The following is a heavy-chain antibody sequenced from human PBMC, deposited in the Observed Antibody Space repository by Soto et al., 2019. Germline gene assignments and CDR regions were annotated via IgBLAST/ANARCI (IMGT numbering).Heavy chain of an antibody. CDR3: AREHRPNYYYYYGMDV. Sequence: SETLSLTCTVSGGSISSGGYYWSWIRQHPGKGLEWIGYIYYSGSTYYNPSLKSRVTISVDTSKNQFSLKLSSVTAADTAVYYCAREHRPNYYYYYGMDVWGQGTTVTSP. J-gene: IGHJ6*02. CDR2: IYYSGST. CDR1: GGSISSGGYY. V-gene: IGHV4-31*03.